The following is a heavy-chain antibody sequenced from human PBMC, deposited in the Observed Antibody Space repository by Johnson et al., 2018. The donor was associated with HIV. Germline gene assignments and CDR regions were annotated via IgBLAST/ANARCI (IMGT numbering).Heavy chain of an antibody. Sequence: VQLVESGGGLMQPGGSLRLSCAASGFTVDSNYMSLVRQAPGKGLEWVSVIYSGGSTYYADSVKGRFTISRDKSKNTLNLQMNSLRAEDTAVYYCARSSILVTDALDIWGQGQWSPSLQ. D-gene: IGHD2-8*02. CDR2: IYSGGST. CDR3: ARSSILVTDALDI. CDR1: GFTVDSNY. J-gene: IGHJ3*02. V-gene: IGHV3-53*01.